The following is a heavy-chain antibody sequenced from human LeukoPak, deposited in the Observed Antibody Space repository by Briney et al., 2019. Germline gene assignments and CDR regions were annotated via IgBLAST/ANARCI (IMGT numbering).Heavy chain of an antibody. CDR3: ARANDILTGYNNWFDP. CDR2: IYYSGST. V-gene: IGHV4-59*01. CDR1: GGSISSYY. Sequence: SETLSLTCTVSGGSISSYYWSWIRQPPGKGLEWIGYIYYSGSTNYNPSLKSRVTISVDTSKNQFSLKLSSVTAADTAVYYCARANDILTGYNNWFDPWGQGTLVTVSS. J-gene: IGHJ5*02. D-gene: IGHD3-9*01.